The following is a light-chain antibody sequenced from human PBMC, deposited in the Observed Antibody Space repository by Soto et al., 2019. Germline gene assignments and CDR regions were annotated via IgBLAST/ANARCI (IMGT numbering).Light chain of an antibody. Sequence: DIQMTQSPSTLSGSVGDRVTITCRASQTISSWLAWYQQKPGKAPKLLIYKASTLKSGVPSRFSGSGSGTEFTFSISSLQPDDYAIYYCQQYNTYWTFGQGTKVDIK. CDR3: QQYNTYWT. CDR1: QTISSW. V-gene: IGKV1-5*03. J-gene: IGKJ1*01. CDR2: KAS.